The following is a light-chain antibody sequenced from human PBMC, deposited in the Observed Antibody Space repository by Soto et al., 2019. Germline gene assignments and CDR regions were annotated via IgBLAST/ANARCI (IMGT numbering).Light chain of an antibody. Sequence: EIVLTQSPGTLSLSPGERATLSCRATQSVSSNYLAWYQQKPGQAPRLLIYATSNRATGSPDRVSGSGPGTDFTLTISRLEPDDIAVYYCQQYDSSASWTFGQGTKVEIK. CDR1: QSVSSNY. CDR3: QQYDSSASWT. J-gene: IGKJ1*01. CDR2: ATS. V-gene: IGKV3-20*01.